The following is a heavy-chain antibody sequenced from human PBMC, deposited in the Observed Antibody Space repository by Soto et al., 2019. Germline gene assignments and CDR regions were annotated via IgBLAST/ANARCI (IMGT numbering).Heavy chain of an antibody. Sequence: PSETLSLTCTVSGGSITSSSYQWGWIRQPPGKGLEWIGSIYYSGSTNYNPSLKSRVTISVDTSKNQFSLNLSSVTAADTAVYYCARDRLMATAGTARHYFGLDVWGQGTTVTVSS. V-gene: IGHV4-39*07. CDR1: GGSITSSSYQ. D-gene: IGHD5-18*01. CDR3: ARDRLMATAGTARHYFGLDV. CDR2: IYYSGST. J-gene: IGHJ6*02.